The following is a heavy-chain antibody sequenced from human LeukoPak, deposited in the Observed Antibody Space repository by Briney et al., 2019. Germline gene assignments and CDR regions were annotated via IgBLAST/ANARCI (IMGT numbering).Heavy chain of an antibody. D-gene: IGHD6-19*01. Sequence: GGSLRLSCAASGFTFSKYWMLWVRQAPGKGLESVSRINTDGTVTTYADSVKGRFTVSRDNADNTMFLQMNSVRDEDTAVYYCATKQWLAPPPDSWGQGTSVTVSS. V-gene: IGHV3-74*01. CDR3: ATKQWLAPPPDS. J-gene: IGHJ4*02. CDR2: INTDGTVT. CDR1: GFTFSKYW.